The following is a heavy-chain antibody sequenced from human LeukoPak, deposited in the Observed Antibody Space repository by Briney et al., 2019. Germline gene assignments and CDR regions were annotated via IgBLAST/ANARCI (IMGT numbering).Heavy chain of an antibody. Sequence: PSETLSLTCTVSGGSISSYYWSWIRQPPGKGLEWIGYIYYSGGTNYNPSLKSRVTISVDTSKNQFSLKLSSVTAADTAVYYCARRCYYDSSGYPPDAFDIWGQGTMVTVSS. CDR3: ARRCYYDSSGYPPDAFDI. J-gene: IGHJ3*02. D-gene: IGHD3-22*01. CDR2: IYYSGGT. CDR1: GGSISSYY. V-gene: IGHV4-59*08.